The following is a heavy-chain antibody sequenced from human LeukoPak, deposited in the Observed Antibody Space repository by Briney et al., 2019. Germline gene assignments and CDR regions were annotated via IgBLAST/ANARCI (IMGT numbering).Heavy chain of an antibody. CDR3: AREGAIFGVVVSPHGMDV. V-gene: IGHV4-34*01. CDR2: INHSGST. J-gene: IGHJ6*02. CDR1: GGSFSGYY. D-gene: IGHD3-3*01. Sequence: SETLSLTCAVYGGSFSGYYWSWIRQPPGKGLEWIGEINHSGSTNYNPSLKSRVTISVDTSKNQFSLKLSSVTAADTAVYYCAREGAIFGVVVSPHGMDVWGQGTTVTVSS.